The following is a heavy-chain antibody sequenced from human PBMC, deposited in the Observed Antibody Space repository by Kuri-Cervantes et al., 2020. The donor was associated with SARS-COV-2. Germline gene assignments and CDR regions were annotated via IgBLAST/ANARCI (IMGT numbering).Heavy chain of an antibody. CDR3: AKDRGLTTDYYYYGMDV. J-gene: IGHJ6*02. Sequence: GESLKISCAASGFTVSSNYMSWVRQAPGKGLEWVSAISGSGGSTYYADSVKGRFTISRDNSKNTLYLQMNSLRAEDTAVYYCAKDRGLTTDYYYYGMDVWGQGTTVTVSS. CDR1: GFTVSSNY. V-gene: IGHV3-23*01. CDR2: ISGSGGST. D-gene: IGHD4-17*01.